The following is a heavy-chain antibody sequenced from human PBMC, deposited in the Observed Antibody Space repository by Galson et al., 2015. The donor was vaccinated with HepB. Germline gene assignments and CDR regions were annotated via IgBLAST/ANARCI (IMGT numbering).Heavy chain of an antibody. CDR2: ISYDGSNK. J-gene: IGHJ4*02. CDR1: GFTFSSYG. CDR3: AKGYCSGDCYFFDY. Sequence: SLRLSCAGSGFTFSSYGMHWVRQAPGKGLEWLAVISYDGSNKVYADSVKGRFTISRDNSKKTLYVQMNSLRAEDTAVYFCAKGYCSGDCYFFDYWGQGTLVTVSS. D-gene: IGHD2-21*02. V-gene: IGHV3-30*18.